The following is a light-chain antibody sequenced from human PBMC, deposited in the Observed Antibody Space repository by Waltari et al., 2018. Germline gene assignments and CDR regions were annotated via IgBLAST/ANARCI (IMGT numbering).Light chain of an antibody. CDR3: AAWDDSLKGVV. CDR1: TSNIGSNA. Sequence: QSVLTQPPSVSEAPRQRVAISCSGSTSNIGSNAVNWYQQLPVKAPKLLIYFDDLLSSGVSDRFSGYKSGTSASLAISGLQSEDEADYYCAAWDDSLKGVVFGGGTKLTVL. J-gene: IGLJ2*01. V-gene: IGLV1-36*01. CDR2: FDD.